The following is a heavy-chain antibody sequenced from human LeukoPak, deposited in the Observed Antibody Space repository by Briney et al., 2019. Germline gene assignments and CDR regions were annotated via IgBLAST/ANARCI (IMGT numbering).Heavy chain of an antibody. V-gene: IGHV3-23*01. CDR3: AKDGGIAARPNWFDP. D-gene: IGHD6-6*01. Sequence: GGSLRLSCAASGFTFSSYAMSWVRQAPGKGLEWVSAISGSGGSSYYADSVKGRFTISRDNSKNTLYLQMNSLRAEDTAVYYCAKDGGIAARPNWFDPWGQGTLVTVSS. J-gene: IGHJ5*02. CDR1: GFTFSSYA. CDR2: ISGSGGSS.